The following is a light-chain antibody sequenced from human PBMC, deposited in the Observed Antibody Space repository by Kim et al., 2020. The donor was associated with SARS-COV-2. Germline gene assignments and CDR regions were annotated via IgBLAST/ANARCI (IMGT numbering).Light chain of an antibody. V-gene: IGLV3-1*01. Sequence: VSPGQTVTITCSGDDLGNKYACWYQQKPGQSTVLVIYEDTKRPSGIPERFSGSNSGNTATLTISETQSTDEADYYCQAWDSSSDVVFGGGTQLTVL. CDR3: QAWDSSSDVV. CDR2: EDT. CDR1: DLGNKY. J-gene: IGLJ2*01.